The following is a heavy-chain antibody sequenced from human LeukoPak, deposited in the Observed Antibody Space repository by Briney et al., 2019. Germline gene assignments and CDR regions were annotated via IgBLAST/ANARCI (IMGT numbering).Heavy chain of an antibody. CDR2: IFYYGST. D-gene: IGHD6-19*01. CDR3: ARKQWLSPRRYFDY. V-gene: IGHV4-39*07. J-gene: IGHJ4*02. CDR1: GGSISNSSYY. Sequence: PSETLSLTCTVSGGSISNSSYYWGWIRQPPGKGLEWIGSIFYYGSTYYNPSLKSRVTISVDTSKNQFSLKLSSVTAADTAVYYCARKQWLSPRRYFDYWGQGTLVTVSS.